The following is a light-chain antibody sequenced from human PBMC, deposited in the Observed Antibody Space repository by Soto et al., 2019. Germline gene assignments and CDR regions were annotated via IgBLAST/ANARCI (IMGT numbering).Light chain of an antibody. Sequence: QSVLTQHRSVSGSPGQTVTISCTGTSSDVGDYKSVSWYQHHPGKAPKLMIYDVIHRPPGVSGRFSGSKSGNTASLTISGLQAEDDADYYCTSYTTDSTYIFGTGTKVT. CDR2: DVI. CDR3: TSYTTDSTYI. V-gene: IGLV2-14*03. CDR1: SSDVGDYKS. J-gene: IGLJ1*01.